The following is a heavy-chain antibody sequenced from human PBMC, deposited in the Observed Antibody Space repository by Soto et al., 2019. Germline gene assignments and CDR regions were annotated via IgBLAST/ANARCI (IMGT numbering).Heavy chain of an antibody. V-gene: IGHV1-18*01. J-gene: IGHJ6*02. CDR3: ARGVVGDYYYYGMDV. CDR1: GYTFSSYG. D-gene: IGHD1-26*01. Sequence: ASVKVSCKASGYTFSSYGISWVRQAPGQGLEWMGWISAYNGNTNYAQKLQGRVTMTTDTFTSTAYMELRSLRSDDTAVYYCARGVVGDYYYYGMDVWGQGTTVTVS. CDR2: ISAYNGNT.